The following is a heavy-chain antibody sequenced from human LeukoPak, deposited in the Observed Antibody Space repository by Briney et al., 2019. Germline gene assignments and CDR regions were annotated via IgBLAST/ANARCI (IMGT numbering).Heavy chain of an antibody. CDR3: AKDQSHHDSSGSLYDP. Sequence: GGSLRLSCAASGFTFSNYGMHWVRQAPGKGLEWVAFIRNDASDKYYADSVKGRFTISRDNSENTLYLQMNSLRVEDTAVYYCAKDQSHHDSSGSLYDPWGQGSLVTVSS. D-gene: IGHD3-22*01. CDR1: GFTFSNYG. J-gene: IGHJ5*02. CDR2: IRNDASDK. V-gene: IGHV3-30*02.